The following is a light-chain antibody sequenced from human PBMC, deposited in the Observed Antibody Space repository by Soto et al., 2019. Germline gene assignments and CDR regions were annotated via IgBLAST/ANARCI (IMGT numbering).Light chain of an antibody. CDR3: QQYDNYPLT. V-gene: IGKV1-5*01. Sequence: DIQMTQSPSSLSASVGDRVTITCRASQTISKYLNWYQHKPGKGPKLLIYGASTLQSGVPSRFSGSGSGTEFTLTISNLQPDDFATYYCQQYDNYPLTFGGGTKVDIK. CDR1: QTISKY. J-gene: IGKJ4*01. CDR2: GAS.